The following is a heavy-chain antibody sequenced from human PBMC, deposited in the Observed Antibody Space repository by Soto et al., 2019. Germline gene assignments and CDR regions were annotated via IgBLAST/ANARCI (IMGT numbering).Heavy chain of an antibody. V-gene: IGHV1-3*01. CDR3: ARGESVAGDY. CDR2: INAGNGNT. CDR1: GYTFTSYA. Sequence: GASVKVSCKASGYTFTSYAMHWVRQAPGQRLEWMGWINAGNGNTKCSQKFQDRVTITRDTSASTAYMELSSQRSEDTAVYYCARGESVAGDYWGQGTLVTVSS. D-gene: IGHD2-15*01. J-gene: IGHJ4*02.